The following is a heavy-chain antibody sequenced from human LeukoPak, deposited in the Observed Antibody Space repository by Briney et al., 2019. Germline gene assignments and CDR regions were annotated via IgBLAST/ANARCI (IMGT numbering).Heavy chain of an antibody. CDR1: GFTFSSYI. V-gene: IGHV3-48*01. CDR3: AHLARGVEVAGDYLT. CDR2: ISSGSSNI. D-gene: IGHD6-19*01. J-gene: IGHJ4*02. Sequence: GGSLRLSCAASGFTFSSYIMNWVRQAPGKGLEWVSYISSGSSNIYYADSAKGRFTISRDNAKNSLYLQMNSLRAEDTAVYYCAHLARGVEVAGDYLTWGQGTLVTVSS.